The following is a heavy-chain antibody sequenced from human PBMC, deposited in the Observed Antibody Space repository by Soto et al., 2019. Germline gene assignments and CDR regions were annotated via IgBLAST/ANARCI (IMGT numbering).Heavy chain of an antibody. D-gene: IGHD2-15*01. J-gene: IGHJ4*02. V-gene: IGHV3-7*01. Sequence: GGSLRLSCAASGFTFSSYWMSWVRQAPGKGLEWVANIKQDGSEKYYVDSVKGRFTISRDNAKNSLYLQMNSLRAEDTVVYYCARDQLTAGGSCYSDYWGQGTLVTVSS. CDR2: IKQDGSEK. CDR3: ARDQLTAGGSCYSDY. CDR1: GFTFSSYW.